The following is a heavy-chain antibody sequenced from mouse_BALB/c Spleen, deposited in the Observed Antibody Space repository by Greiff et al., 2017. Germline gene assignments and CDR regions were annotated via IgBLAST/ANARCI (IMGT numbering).Heavy chain of an antibody. CDR3: TRTDGNSFDY. CDR1: GYTFTSYW. D-gene: IGHD2-1*01. J-gene: IGHJ2*01. Sequence: VQLQQSGAELVKTGASVKMSCKASGYTFTSYWMHWVKQRPGQGLEWIGVIDPSDSYTSYNQKFKGKATLTVDTSSSTAYMQLSSLTSEDSAVYYCTRTDGNSFDYWGQGTTLTVSS. V-gene: IGHV1S127*01. CDR2: IDPSDSYT.